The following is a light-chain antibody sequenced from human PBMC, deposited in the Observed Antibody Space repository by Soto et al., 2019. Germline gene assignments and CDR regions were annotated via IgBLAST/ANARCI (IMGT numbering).Light chain of an antibody. Sequence: EIVLTQSPGTLSLSPGERATRSCRASQSVSSSFLAWYQQKPGQAPRLLIYGASNRATGIPDRFSGSGSGTDFTLPISRLEPEDFAVYYCQQYDSSPWTFGQGTKVEIK. CDR3: QQYDSSPWT. V-gene: IGKV3-20*01. CDR1: QSVSSSF. CDR2: GAS. J-gene: IGKJ1*01.